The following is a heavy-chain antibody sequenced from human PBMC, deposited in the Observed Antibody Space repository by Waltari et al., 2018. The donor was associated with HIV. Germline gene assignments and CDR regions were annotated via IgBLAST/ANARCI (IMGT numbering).Heavy chain of an antibody. CDR3: ATARETMGVDFDY. J-gene: IGHJ4*02. D-gene: IGHD3-10*01. CDR2: IVPTGDKP. Sequence: QVQLVQSGAEVRKPGSSVQVSCKTSGGSFASYSIHWVRQAPGQGLEWRGRIVPTGDKPNEAQKSQGRVTITADSSTGTVYLEVTNLRPADTAIYYCATARETMGVDFDYWGQGTLITVSS. CDR1: GGSFASYS. V-gene: IGHV1-69*02.